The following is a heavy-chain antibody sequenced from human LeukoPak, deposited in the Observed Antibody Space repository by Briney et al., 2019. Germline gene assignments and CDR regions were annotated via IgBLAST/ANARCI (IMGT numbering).Heavy chain of an antibody. Sequence: GGSLRLSCSASGFTFSSYAVHWVRQAPGKGLEYVSAISSNGGSTYYADSVKGRFTISRDNSKNTLYLQLSSLRAEHTAVYYCVKDREQWLVRHYFDYWGQGTLVTVSS. CDR1: GFTFSSYA. CDR3: VKDREQWLVRHYFDY. J-gene: IGHJ4*02. V-gene: IGHV3-64D*06. D-gene: IGHD6-19*01. CDR2: ISSNGGST.